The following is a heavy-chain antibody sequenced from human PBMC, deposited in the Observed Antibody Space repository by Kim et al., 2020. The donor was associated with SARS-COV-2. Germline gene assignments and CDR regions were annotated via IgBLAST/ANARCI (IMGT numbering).Heavy chain of an antibody. CDR1: GYSFTSYW. CDR2: IDPSDSYT. V-gene: IGHV5-10-1*01. Sequence: GESLKISCKGSGYSFTSYWISWVRQMPGKGLEWMGRIDPSDSYTNYSPSFQGHVTISADKSISTAYLQWSSLKASDTAMYYCARRVQLWVDPSLSRVDWFDPWGQGTLVTVSS. CDR3: ARRVQLWVDPSLSRVDWFDP. D-gene: IGHD5-18*01. J-gene: IGHJ5*02.